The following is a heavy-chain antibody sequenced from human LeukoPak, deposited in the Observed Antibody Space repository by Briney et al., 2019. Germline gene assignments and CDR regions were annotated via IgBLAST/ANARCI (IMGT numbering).Heavy chain of an antibody. J-gene: IGHJ4*02. CDR1: GFTFSSYG. V-gene: IGHV3-30*03. Sequence: PGGSLRLSCAASGFTFSSYGMHWVRQAPGKGLEWVAVISYDGSNKYYADSVKGRFTISRDNAKNTLYLQMNSLRAEDTAVYYCAVERSGYDSYLDYWGQGTLVTVSS. CDR3: AVERSGYDSYLDY. D-gene: IGHD5-12*01. CDR2: ISYDGSNK.